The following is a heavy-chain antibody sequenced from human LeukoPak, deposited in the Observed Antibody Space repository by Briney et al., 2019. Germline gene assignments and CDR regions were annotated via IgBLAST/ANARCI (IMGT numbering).Heavy chain of an antibody. CDR2: ISSSGSTI. CDR1: GFTFSDYY. V-gene: IGHV3-11*04. J-gene: IGHJ4*02. CDR3: ARDTYYYDSPLGY. Sequence: GGSLRLSCAASGFTFSDYYMSWIRQAPGKGLEWVSYISSSGSTIYYADSVKGRFTISRDNAKNSLYLQMNSLRAEDTAAYYCARDTYYYDSPLGYWGQGTLVTVSS. D-gene: IGHD3-22*01.